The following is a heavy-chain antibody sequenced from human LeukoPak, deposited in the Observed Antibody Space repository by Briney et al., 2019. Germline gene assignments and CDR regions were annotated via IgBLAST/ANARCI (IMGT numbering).Heavy chain of an antibody. CDR2: MYYSGST. CDR3: ARGMFAFDI. V-gene: IGHV4-59*02. D-gene: IGHD3-10*02. CDR1: GDSVSLYY. Sequence: SETLSLTCTVSGDSVSLYYWSWIRQPPGKGPEWIGNMYYSGSTTYNPSLKSRITLSVDTSKNQFSLKLSSVTAADTAVYYCARGMFAFDIWGQGTMVTVSS. J-gene: IGHJ3*02.